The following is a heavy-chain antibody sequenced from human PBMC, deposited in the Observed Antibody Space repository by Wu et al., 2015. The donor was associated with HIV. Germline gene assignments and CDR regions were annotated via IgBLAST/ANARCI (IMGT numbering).Heavy chain of an antibody. CDR1: GSTFTGYY. CDR3: VRGARGMPKGAFDI. CDR2: INYNSGGT. D-gene: IGHD3-16*01. J-gene: IGHJ3*02. Sequence: QVQLVQSGAEVKKPGASVKVSCKASGSTFTGYYIHWVRQAPGQGLEWMAWINYNSGGTNSAQMFQGRVTMTRDTSITTVYLELSSLTSDDTAVYYCVRGARGMPKGAFDIWGQGTLVIVSS. V-gene: IGHV1-2*02.